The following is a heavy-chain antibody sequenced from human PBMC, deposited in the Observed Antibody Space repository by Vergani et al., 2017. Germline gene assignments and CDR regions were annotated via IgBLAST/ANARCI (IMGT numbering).Heavy chain of an antibody. CDR1: GGSFTSYH. V-gene: IGHV4-34*01. CDR3: ARVNTETNGHLYYYYDMDV. Sequence: QVQLQQWRGGLLKPSETLSLTCVVNGGSFTSYHWTWIRQSPVEGLEWVGDIEHTGRPDYNPSLKRRRNMSVDKSRNQFSLTLNSVTATDTAIYFCARVNTETNGHLYYYYDMDVWGQGTAVPVS. D-gene: IGHD4-11*01. CDR2: IEHTGRP. J-gene: IGHJ6*02.